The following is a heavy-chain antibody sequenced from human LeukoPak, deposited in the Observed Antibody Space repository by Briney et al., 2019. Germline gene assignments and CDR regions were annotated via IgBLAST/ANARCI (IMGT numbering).Heavy chain of an antibody. CDR1: GGSIGSGAYY. CDR2: IYYSGST. CDR3: VSYGSGAYYADY. D-gene: IGHD3-10*01. J-gene: IGHJ4*02. Sequence: PSETLSLTCTVSGGSIGSGAYYWTWIRQHPGKGLEWIGYIYYSGSTYYNPSLKSRVTISVDTSKNQFSLELNSVTAADTAVYYCVSYGSGAYYADYWGQGTLVTDPS. V-gene: IGHV4-31*03.